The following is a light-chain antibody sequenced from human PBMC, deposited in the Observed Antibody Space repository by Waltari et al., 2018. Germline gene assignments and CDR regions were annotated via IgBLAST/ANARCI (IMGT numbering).Light chain of an antibody. CDR1: QDINNY. J-gene: IGKJ1*01. CDR3: QQYKSLPRT. V-gene: IGKV1-33*01. CDR2: DAS. Sequence: DIQMTQSPSSMSASVGDRVSITCQASQDINNYLSWYQQKPGKAPKLLIYDASNLETVVPSRFSGSGSGTDFTFTINSLHPEDIATYYCQQYKSLPRTFGQGTKVQVK.